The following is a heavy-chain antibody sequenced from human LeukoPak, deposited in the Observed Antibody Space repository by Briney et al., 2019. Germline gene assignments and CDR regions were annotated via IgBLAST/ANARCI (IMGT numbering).Heavy chain of an antibody. CDR3: ARRTYKILRGTEYGYWYFDL. J-gene: IGHJ2*01. CDR1: GGSISSSNSY. Sequence: PSEALSLTCTVSGGSISSSNSYWGWVRQPPGRWLGWDESIFYSGSTFYNPSLKSRVTISVDTSRDQFSLRLSSVTAADTAVFYCARRTYKILRGTEYGYWYFDLWGRGTLVTVSS. CDR2: IFYSGST. V-gene: IGHV4-39*01. D-gene: IGHD3-9*01.